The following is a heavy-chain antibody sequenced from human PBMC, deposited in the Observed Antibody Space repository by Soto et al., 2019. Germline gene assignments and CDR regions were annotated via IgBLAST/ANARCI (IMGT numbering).Heavy chain of an antibody. CDR3: ARASGGGITMVRGALGNWFDP. V-gene: IGHV4-34*01. J-gene: IGHJ5*02. D-gene: IGHD3-10*01. CDR2: INHSGST. Sequence: SETLSLTCAVYGGSFSGYYRSWIRQPPGKGLEWIGEINHSGSTNYNPSLKSRVTISVDTSKNQFSLKLSSVTAADTAVYYCARASGGGITMVRGALGNWFDPWGQGTLVTVSS. CDR1: GGSFSGYY.